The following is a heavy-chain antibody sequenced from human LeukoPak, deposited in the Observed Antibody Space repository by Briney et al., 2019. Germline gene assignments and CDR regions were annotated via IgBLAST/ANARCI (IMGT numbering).Heavy chain of an antibody. V-gene: IGHV3-21*01. CDR3: ARAQTAAAGTGRY. Sequence: GGSLRLSCAAPGFTFSSYSMNWVRQAPGKGLEWVSSISSSSSYIYYADSVKGRFTISRDNAKNSLYLQMNSLRAEDTAVYYCARAQTAAAGTGRYWGQGTLVTVSS. D-gene: IGHD6-13*01. J-gene: IGHJ4*02. CDR2: ISSSSSYI. CDR1: GFTFSSYS.